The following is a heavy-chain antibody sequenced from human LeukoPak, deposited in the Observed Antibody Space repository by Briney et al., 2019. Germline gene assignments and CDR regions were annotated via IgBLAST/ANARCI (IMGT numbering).Heavy chain of an antibody. CDR3: ARDKTIFGPPAWFDP. CDR2: IIPIFGTA. V-gene: IGHV1-69*05. CDR1: GGTFSSYA. D-gene: IGHD3-9*01. Sequence: SVKVSCKASGGTFSSYAISWVRQAPGQGLEWMGRIIPIFGTANYARKFQGRVTITTDESTSTAYMELSSLRSEGTAVYYCARDKTIFGPPAWFDPWGQGTLVTVSS. J-gene: IGHJ5*02.